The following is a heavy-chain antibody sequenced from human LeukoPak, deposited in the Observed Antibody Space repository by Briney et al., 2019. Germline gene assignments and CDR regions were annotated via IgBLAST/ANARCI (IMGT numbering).Heavy chain of an antibody. CDR1: GFAFGDYA. D-gene: IGHD6-19*01. V-gene: IGHV3-49*04. J-gene: IGHJ6*02. CDR3: ARDLVAVAGDYYYYAMDV. Sequence: GGSLRLSCTASGFAFGDYAMSWVRQGPGKGLEWVGFIRSKVFGGTTEYAASVKGRFTISRDDSKSIAYLQMNSLKTEDTAVYSCARDLVAVAGDYYYYAMDVWGQGTTVTVSS. CDR2: IRSKVFGGTT.